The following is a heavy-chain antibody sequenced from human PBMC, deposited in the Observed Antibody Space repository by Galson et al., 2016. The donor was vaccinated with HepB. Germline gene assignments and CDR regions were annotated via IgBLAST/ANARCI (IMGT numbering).Heavy chain of an antibody. D-gene: IGHD6-19*01. Sequence: SLRLSCAASGFTFSSYSMNWVRQAPGKGLEWVSFISSSSNNIYYAQSVKGRFTVSRDNARNSLSLHMIGLRAEDTAVYYCARARYSSDAHPGYYFDYWGQGTLVPVSS. V-gene: IGHV3-48*01. CDR3: ARARYSSDAHPGYYFDY. J-gene: IGHJ4*02. CDR2: ISSSSNNI. CDR1: GFTFSSYS.